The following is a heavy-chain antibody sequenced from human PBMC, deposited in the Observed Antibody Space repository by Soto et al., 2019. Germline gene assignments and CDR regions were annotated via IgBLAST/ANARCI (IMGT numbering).Heavy chain of an antibody. D-gene: IGHD6-25*01. J-gene: IGHJ6*02. CDR1: GYTFTSYY. Sequence: QVQLVQSGAEVKKPGASVKVSCKASGYTFTSYYMHWVRQAPGQGLEWMGIINPSGGSTSYAQKFQGRVTMTRDTSTSTVYMELSSLRSEDTAVYYCARSPRGSPYYYGMDVWGQGTTVTVSS. V-gene: IGHV1-46*03. CDR2: INPSGGST. CDR3: ARSPRGSPYYYGMDV.